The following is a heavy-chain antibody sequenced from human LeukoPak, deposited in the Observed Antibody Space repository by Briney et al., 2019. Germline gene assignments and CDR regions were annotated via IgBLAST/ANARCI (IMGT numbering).Heavy chain of an antibody. V-gene: IGHV3-23*01. J-gene: IGHJ4*02. Sequence: GGSLRLSCSAPGITFSRYAMTWVRHAPGKGLVWISSLCDSGGRPYHADPVKGRFTVHKDNTKNTLYLQMNSLRADDTAIYYGAKSLYSNSGHYPYYFDFWGQGTLVTGSA. CDR2: LCDSGGRP. D-gene: IGHD3-3*01. CDR3: AKSLYSNSGHYPYYFDF. CDR1: GITFSRYA.